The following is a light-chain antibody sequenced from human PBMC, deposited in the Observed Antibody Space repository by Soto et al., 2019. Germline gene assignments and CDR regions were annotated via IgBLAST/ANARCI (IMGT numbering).Light chain of an antibody. J-gene: IGKJ5*01. V-gene: IGKV1-9*01. Sequence: DIQLTQSPFFLSASVGDRVTITCRASQGISSYLVWYQQKAGKAPKSLIYAASTLQSGVPSRFSGSGSGTEFTLTISSLQPEDSATYYCRQHNSSPITFGQGTRLEI. CDR3: RQHNSSPIT. CDR1: QGISSY. CDR2: AAS.